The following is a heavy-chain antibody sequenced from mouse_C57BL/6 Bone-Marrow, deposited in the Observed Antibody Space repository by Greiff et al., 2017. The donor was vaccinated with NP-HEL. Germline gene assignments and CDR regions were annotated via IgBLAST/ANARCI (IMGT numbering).Heavy chain of an antibody. J-gene: IGHJ1*03. Sequence: EVQVVESGPELVKPGASVKIPCKASGYTFTDYNMDWVKQSHGKSLEWIGDINPNNGGTIYNQKFKGKATLTVAKSSSTAYMELRSLTSEDTAVYYCARITTVVRYFDVWGTGTTVTVSS. CDR1: GYTFTDYN. CDR2: INPNNGGT. CDR3: ARITTVVRYFDV. V-gene: IGHV1-18*01. D-gene: IGHD1-1*01.